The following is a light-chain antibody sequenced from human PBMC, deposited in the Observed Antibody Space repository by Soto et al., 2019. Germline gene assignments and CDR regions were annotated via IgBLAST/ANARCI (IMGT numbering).Light chain of an antibody. CDR2: EGT. V-gene: IGLV2-8*01. CDR3: CSYAGTRTSWV. CDR1: SSDVGGYNY. Sequence: QSALTQPPSASGSPGQSVAISCTGTSSDVGGYNYVSWYQQHPGKAPKLLIFEGTKRPSGVPDRLSGSKSGNTASLTISGLQAEDEADYHCCSYAGTRTSWVFGTGTKVTVL. J-gene: IGLJ1*01.